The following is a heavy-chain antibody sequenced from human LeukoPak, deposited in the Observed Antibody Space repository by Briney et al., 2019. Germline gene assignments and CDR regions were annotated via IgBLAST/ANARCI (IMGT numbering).Heavy chain of an antibody. D-gene: IGHD5-18*01. V-gene: IGHV3-48*04. CDR3: ASDPSPGYVYYGMDV. CDR2: IRSSGSTI. J-gene: IGHJ6*02. Sequence: PGGSMRLSCPAAAFSFSRYSVNCVSQAPGKWLEWVSYIRSSGSTISYADAVKGRFTISRDNAKNSLYLQMNSLRAEDTAVYYCASDPSPGYVYYGMDVWGQGTTVTVSS. CDR1: AFSFSRYS.